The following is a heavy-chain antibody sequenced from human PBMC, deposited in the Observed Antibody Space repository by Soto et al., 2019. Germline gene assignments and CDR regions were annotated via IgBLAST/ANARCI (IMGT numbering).Heavy chain of an antibody. CDR3: TRRYSTSWYSDH. CDR1: GFTFSTYA. J-gene: IGHJ4*02. V-gene: IGHV3-23*01. D-gene: IGHD6-13*01. CDR2: ITAGGGGVSA. Sequence: GGSLRLSCAASGFTFSTYAMSCVRQAPGKGLEWVSGITAGGGGVSAYYADSVKGRFTISRDNSKNTLFLQMNSLSAEDTAVYYCTRRYSTSWYSDHWGQGTLVTVSS.